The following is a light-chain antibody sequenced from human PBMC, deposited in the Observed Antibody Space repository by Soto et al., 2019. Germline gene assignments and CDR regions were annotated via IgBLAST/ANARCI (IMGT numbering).Light chain of an antibody. CDR3: QQYGSSPWP. J-gene: IGKJ1*01. Sequence: EIVLTQSPGTLSLSPGERATLSCRASQSVNSNFLAWDQQKPGQAPRLLIYGASRRATGNPDRFSGSGSGTDFTLTISRLEPEDFAVYYCQQYGSSPWPFGQGTKVEIK. CDR1: QSVNSNF. V-gene: IGKV3-20*01. CDR2: GAS.